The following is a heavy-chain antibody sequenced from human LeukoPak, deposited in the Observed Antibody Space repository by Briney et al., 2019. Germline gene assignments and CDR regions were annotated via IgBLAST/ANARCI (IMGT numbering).Heavy chain of an antibody. CDR1: GFTFSSYG. V-gene: IGHV3-30*18. CDR3: ANSLNHGDYGMDV. D-gene: IGHD3-10*01. J-gene: IGHJ6*02. Sequence: GGSLRLSCAASGFTFSSYGMHWVRQAPGKGLEWVAVISYDGSNKYYADSVKGRFTISRDNSKNTLYLQMNSLRAEDTAVYYCANSLNHGDYGMDVWGQGTTVTVSS. CDR2: ISYDGSNK.